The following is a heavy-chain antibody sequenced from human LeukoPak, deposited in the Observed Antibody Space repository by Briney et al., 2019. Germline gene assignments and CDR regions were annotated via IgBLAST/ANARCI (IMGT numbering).Heavy chain of an antibody. CDR1: GYTFTSYD. V-gene: IGHV1-8*01. Sequence: GGSVRVSRKASGYTFTSYDINWVRHAPGQGLEWMGWMSPNSGDTGYAQKFQGRVTMTRDTSISTAFMELTSLRSEDTAVYYCARGPPNWGFDFWGQGALVTVSS. CDR2: MSPNSGDT. CDR3: ARGPPNWGFDF. J-gene: IGHJ4*02. D-gene: IGHD7-27*01.